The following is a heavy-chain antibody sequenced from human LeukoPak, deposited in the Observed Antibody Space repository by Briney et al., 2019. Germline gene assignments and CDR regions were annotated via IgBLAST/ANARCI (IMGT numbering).Heavy chain of an antibody. CDR3: AKDWAYKAYGVDFFDY. J-gene: IGHJ4*02. Sequence: PGGSLRLSCAASGFTFSRYAMSWVRQAPGKGLEWVSTISGSAGSTYYADSVKGRFTFSRDNSKNTLYLQINSLKAEDTAVYYCAKDWAYKAYGVDFFDYWGQGTLVTISS. V-gene: IGHV3-23*01. CDR2: ISGSAGST. D-gene: IGHD4-17*01. CDR1: GFTFSRYA.